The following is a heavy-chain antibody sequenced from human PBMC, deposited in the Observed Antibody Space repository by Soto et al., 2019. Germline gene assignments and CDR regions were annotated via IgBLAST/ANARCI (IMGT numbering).Heavy chain of an antibody. CDR3: GRVVEGATRHTDLDS. J-gene: IGHJ5*01. D-gene: IGHD2-21*01. CDR2: VYYNGGA. V-gene: IGHV4-39*01. CDR1: GVSIHNSHSF. Sequence: SETLSLTCTVSGVSIHNSHSFWGWIRQPPGKGLEFIGTVYYNGGAHYNSSLKSRVTISVDTANNQVSLRMRSLTAADTAVYYCGRVVEGATRHTDLDSWGQGTLVTVS.